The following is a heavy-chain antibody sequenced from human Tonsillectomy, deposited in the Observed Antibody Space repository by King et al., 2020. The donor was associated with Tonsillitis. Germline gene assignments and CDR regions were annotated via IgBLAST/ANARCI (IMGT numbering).Heavy chain of an antibody. D-gene: IGHD3-3*01. J-gene: IGHJ4*02. CDR3: ARGKYDVWSGYPDYFDY. CDR1: GGSFSGDY. Sequence: VQLQQWGARLLKPSETLSLTCAVYGGSFSGDYWTWIRQVPGKGLEWIGEINHSGSTNYNPSLKSRVTMSVDTSKNPGSLKLRSVTAADTAVYYCARGKYDVWSGYPDYFDYWGQGTLVTVSS. V-gene: IGHV4-34*01. CDR2: INHSGST.